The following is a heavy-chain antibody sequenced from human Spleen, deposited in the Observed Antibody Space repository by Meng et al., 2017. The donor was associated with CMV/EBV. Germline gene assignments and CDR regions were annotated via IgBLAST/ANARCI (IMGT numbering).Heavy chain of an antibody. V-gene: IGHV4-39*07. J-gene: IGHJ5*02. CDR2: IYYTGST. Sequence: SETLSLTCTVSDGSISSSYYYWGWIRQPPGKGLEWIGSIYYTGSTYYNPSLRSRVSISVDTSENQFSLKLRSVTAADTAVYYCATSNYDFTSGYYDGGWFDPWGQGTLVTVSS. CDR1: DGSISSSYYY. D-gene: IGHD3-3*01. CDR3: ATSNYDFTSGYYDGGWFDP.